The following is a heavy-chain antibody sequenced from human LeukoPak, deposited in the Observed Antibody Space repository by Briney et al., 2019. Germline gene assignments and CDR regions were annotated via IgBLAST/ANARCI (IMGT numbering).Heavy chain of an antibody. CDR3: AEATGEAAAARH. D-gene: IGHD6-25*01. CDR2: MYSSGNT. CDR1: GGSISSYF. Sequence: SETLSLTCTVSGGSISSYFWSWIRQPAGKGLEWIGRMYSSGNTNYNPSLKSRVTISIDKSKNQFSLKLSSVTAADTAVYYCAEATGEAAAARHWGPGTLVTVSS. J-gene: IGHJ1*01. V-gene: IGHV4-4*07.